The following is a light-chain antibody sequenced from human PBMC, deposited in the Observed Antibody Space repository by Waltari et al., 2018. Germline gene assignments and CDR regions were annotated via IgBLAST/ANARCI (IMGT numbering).Light chain of an antibody. Sequence: QSALTQPRSVSGSPGQSVTISCTGTSSDVGGYAYVSWYQKHPGKAPKLMIYDVNKRPSGVPDRFSGSKSGNTASLNISGLQAYDEADYFCCSYAGSQTSVFGGGTKVTVL. J-gene: IGLJ2*01. CDR1: SSDVGGYAY. CDR3: CSYAGSQTSV. CDR2: DVN. V-gene: IGLV2-11*01.